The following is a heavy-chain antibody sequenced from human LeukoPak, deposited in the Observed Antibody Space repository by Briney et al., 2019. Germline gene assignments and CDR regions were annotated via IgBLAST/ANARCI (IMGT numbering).Heavy chain of an antibody. V-gene: IGHV3-7*01. CDR1: GFTFSSYW. Sequence: QPGGSLRLSCAASGFTFSSYWMSWVRQAPGKGLEWVANIKQDGSEKYYVDSVKGRFTISRDNAKNSLYLQTNSLRAEDTAVYYCAKQLGYCSDGSCYFPYWGQGTLVTVSS. D-gene: IGHD2-15*01. CDR3: AKQLGYCSDGSCYFPY. CDR2: IKQDGSEK. J-gene: IGHJ4*02.